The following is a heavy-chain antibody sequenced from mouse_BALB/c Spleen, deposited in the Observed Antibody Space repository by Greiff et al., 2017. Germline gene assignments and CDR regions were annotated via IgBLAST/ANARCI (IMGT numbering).Heavy chain of an antibody. CDR2: IYPYNGGT. J-gene: IGHJ4*01. CDR1: GYTFTDYN. V-gene: IGHV1S29*02. Sequence: VQLKQSGPELVKPGASVKISCKASGYTFTDYNMHWVKQSHGKSLEWIGYIYPYNGGTGYNQKFKSKATLTVDNSSSTAYMELRSLTSEDSAVYYCAREDAYYAMDYWGQGTSVTVSS. CDR3: AREDAYYAMDY.